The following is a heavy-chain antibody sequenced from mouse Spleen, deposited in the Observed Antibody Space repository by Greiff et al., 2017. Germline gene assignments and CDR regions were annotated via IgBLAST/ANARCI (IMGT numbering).Heavy chain of an antibody. V-gene: IGHV5-16*01. Sequence: EVKLVESEGGLVQPGSSMKLSCTASGFTFSDYYMAWVRQVPEKGLEWVANINYDGSSTYYLDSLKSRFIISRDNAKNILYLQMSSLKSEDTATYYCARDKSYYSYDVGWYFDVWGAGTTVTVSS. D-gene: IGHD2-12*01. CDR1: GFTFSDYY. CDR3: ARDKSYYSYDVGWYFDV. J-gene: IGHJ1*01. CDR2: INYDGSST.